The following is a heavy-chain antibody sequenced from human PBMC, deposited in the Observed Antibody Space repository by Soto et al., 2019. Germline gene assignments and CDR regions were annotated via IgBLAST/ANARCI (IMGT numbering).Heavy chain of an antibody. CDR1: GFTFSDYY. CDR2: ISGNSLDT. D-gene: IGHD6-25*01. J-gene: IGHJ3*02. CDR3: AIGQRIRMADI. Sequence: QVQLVESGGGLVKPGGSLRLSCAASGFTFSDYYASWLRQSPGKGLEWISYISGNSLDTNYAVSVRGRFTISRDNAENSLYLQMNYMTAEATAMYYCAIGQRIRMADIGGQGTMVSGSS. V-gene: IGHV3-11*05.